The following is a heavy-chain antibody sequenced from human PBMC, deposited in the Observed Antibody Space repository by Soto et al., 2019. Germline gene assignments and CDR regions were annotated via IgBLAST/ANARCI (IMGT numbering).Heavy chain of an antibody. Sequence: ASVKVSCKASGGTFSSYTISWVRQAPGQGLEWMGIINPSGGSTSYAQKFQGRVTMTRDTSTSTVYMELSSLRSEDTAVYYCAREMRAFDIWGQGTMVTVSS. CDR3: AREMRAFDI. CDR2: INPSGGST. V-gene: IGHV1-46*03. J-gene: IGHJ3*02. CDR1: GGTFSSYT.